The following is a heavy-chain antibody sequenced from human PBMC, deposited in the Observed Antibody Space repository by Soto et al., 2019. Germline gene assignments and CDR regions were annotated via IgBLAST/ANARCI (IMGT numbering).Heavy chain of an antibody. D-gene: IGHD6-13*01. CDR2: IHTTENT. CDR3: ARALTSAAGLYFDY. Sequence: SETLSLTCTVSGDSITNYYWSWIRQPAGKGMEWIGRIHTTENTNYNPSLRSRVTMSVDTSNNQFSLKLTPLTAADTAVYYCARALTSAAGLYFDYWGQGTLVTVSS. V-gene: IGHV4-4*07. J-gene: IGHJ4*02. CDR1: GDSITNYY.